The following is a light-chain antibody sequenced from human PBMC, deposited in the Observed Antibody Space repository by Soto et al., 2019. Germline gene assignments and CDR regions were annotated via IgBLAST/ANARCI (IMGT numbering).Light chain of an antibody. CDR1: QIISTW. V-gene: IGKV1-5*01. CDR3: QQSYSTPIT. CDR2: DAS. Sequence: DIQMTQAPSTLSASVGDRVIITCRASQIISTWLAWYQQKPGKVPNLLIYDASNLESGVPLRFSGSGSGTEFTLTISSLQPDDFATYYCQQSYSTPITFGQGTRLEIK. J-gene: IGKJ5*01.